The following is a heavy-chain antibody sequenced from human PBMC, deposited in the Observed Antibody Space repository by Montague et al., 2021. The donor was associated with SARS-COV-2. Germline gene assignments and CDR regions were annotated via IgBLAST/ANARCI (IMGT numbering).Heavy chain of an antibody. CDR1: GFSIGSGDY. J-gene: IGHJ3*02. Sequence: SETLSLTCTVSGFSIGSGDYWGWIRQPPGKGLEWIGSIYHSGTNYYNPSLQSRLTMSIDTSTNQFTLRLTSVTAADTAVFFCVGEKAGGLRNVFDNWGQGTTVTVSS. CDR2: IYHSGTN. D-gene: IGHD1-26*01. CDR3: VGEKAGGLRNVFDN. V-gene: IGHV4-38-2*02.